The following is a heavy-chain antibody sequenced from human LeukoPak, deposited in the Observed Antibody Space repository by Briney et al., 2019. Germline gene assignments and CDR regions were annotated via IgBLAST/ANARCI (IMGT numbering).Heavy chain of an antibody. J-gene: IGHJ5*01. Sequence: GESLKISCKGSGFNFTAYWIAWVRQMPGKGLEWMGISHPINSDTKYSPSFQGQVTTSADKSSSTAYLQWNSLKASDTAMYYCARHQYYYDSSGNYGWFDSWGQGTLDTVSS. CDR3: ARHQYYYDSSGNYGWFDS. D-gene: IGHD3-22*01. CDR2: SHPINSDT. V-gene: IGHV5-51*01. CDR1: GFNFTAYW.